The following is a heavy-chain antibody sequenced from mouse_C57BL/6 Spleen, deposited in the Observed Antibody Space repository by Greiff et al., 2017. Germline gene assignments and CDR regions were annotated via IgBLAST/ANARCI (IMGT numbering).Heavy chain of an antibody. Sequence: EVKVVESVAELVRPGASVKLSCTASGFNIKNTYMHWVKQRPEQGLEWIGRIDPANGNTKYAPKFQGKATITADTSSNTAYLQLSSLTSEDTAIYYCARDGYDEDWYFDVWGTGTTVTVSS. CDR3: ARDGYDEDWYFDV. CDR1: GFNIKNTY. V-gene: IGHV14-3*01. D-gene: IGHD2-2*01. CDR2: IDPANGNT. J-gene: IGHJ1*03.